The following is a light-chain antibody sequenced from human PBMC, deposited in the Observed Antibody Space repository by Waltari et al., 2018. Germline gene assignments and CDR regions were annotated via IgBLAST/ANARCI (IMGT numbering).Light chain of an antibody. CDR2: TTS. V-gene: IGKV1-39*01. J-gene: IGKJ4*01. Sequence: DIQMTQSPSSLSASVGDRVTITCRASQSVRSFLNWYQQKPGKAPKLLIYTTSTLQSGVPSRFTGSGSGTDFTLTSNSLQPEDFATYYCQQSYVTPSTFGGGTKVDIK. CDR1: QSVRSF. CDR3: QQSYVTPST.